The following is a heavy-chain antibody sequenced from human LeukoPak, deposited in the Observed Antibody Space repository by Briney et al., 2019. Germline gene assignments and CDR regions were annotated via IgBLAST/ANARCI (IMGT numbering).Heavy chain of an antibody. D-gene: IGHD3-10*01. V-gene: IGHV4-59*01. CDR1: GGSISSYY. Sequence: SETLSLTCTVSGGSISSYYWSWIRQPPGKGLEWIGYIYYSGSTNYNPSLKSRVTISVDTSKNQFSLKLSSVTAADTAVYYCATMVRGAYGMDVWGQGTTVTVSS. CDR2: IYYSGST. CDR3: ATMVRGAYGMDV. J-gene: IGHJ6*02.